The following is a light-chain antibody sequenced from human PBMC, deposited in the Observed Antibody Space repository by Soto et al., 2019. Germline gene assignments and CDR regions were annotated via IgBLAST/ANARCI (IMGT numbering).Light chain of an antibody. J-gene: IGLJ1*01. Sequence: QSVLTQPPSVSGAPGQRVTISCTGSSSNIGAGYDVHWYQLLPGTAPKLLIYGDSNRPSGVPDRFSGSKSDTSASLAITGLQAEDEADYYCQSYDGSLSGYVFGTGTKVTVL. CDR3: QSYDGSLSGYV. CDR1: SSNIGAGYD. V-gene: IGLV1-40*01. CDR2: GDS.